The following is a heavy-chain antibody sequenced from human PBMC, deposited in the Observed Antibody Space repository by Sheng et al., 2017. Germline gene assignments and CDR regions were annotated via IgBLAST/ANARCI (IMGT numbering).Heavy chain of an antibody. J-gene: IGHJ4*02. V-gene: IGHV1-18*01. Sequence: GAEVKKPGASVKVSCKASGYTFTSYGISWVRQAPGQGLEWMGWISAYNGNTNYAQKLQGRVTMTTDTSTSTAYMELRSLRSDDTAVYYCARDLSDYGDYGSSFDYWGQGTLVTVSS. CDR3: ARDLSDYGDYGSSFDY. CDR2: ISAYNGNT. D-gene: IGHD4-17*01. CDR1: GYTFTSYG.